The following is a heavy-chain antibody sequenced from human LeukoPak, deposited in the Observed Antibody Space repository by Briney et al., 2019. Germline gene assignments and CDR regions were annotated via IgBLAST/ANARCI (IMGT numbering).Heavy chain of an antibody. Sequence: KPSETLSLTCTVSTGSISSYYCSWIRQPAGKGLEYIGRIYSSGSTNYSPSLKSRVTMSVDTSKSQFSLKLTSVTAADTAVYYCARGDIIRGDYNWFDPWGQGILVTVSS. V-gene: IGHV4-4*07. J-gene: IGHJ5*02. D-gene: IGHD3-10*01. CDR1: TGSISSYY. CDR3: ARGDIIRGDYNWFDP. CDR2: IYSSGST.